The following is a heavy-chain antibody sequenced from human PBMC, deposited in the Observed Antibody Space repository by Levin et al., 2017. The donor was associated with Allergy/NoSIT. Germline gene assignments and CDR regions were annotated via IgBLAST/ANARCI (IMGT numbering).Heavy chain of an antibody. CDR2: ICSYDSCT. V-gene: IGHV3-23*03. J-gene: IGHJ4*02. CDR1: GFSFSSYA. CDR3: AKDRVVLMAYATFFDS. D-gene: IGHD2-8*01. Sequence: LSLTCAASGFSFSSYAMTWVRQAPGKGLEWVSSICSYDSCTYYADSVKGRFTISRDNSRKTLYLQMNRLRAEDTAVYYCAKDRVVLMAYATFFDSWGQGTPVTVSS.